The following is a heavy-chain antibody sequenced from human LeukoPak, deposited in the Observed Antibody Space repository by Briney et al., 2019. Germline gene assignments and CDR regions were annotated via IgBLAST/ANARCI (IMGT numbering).Heavy chain of an antibody. V-gene: IGHV4-59*01. J-gene: IGHJ3*02. D-gene: IGHD1-26*01. CDR3: ARWEASRVAFEI. CDR1: GGSISTYY. CDR2: IYYSGIT. Sequence: PSQTLSLTCTVSGGSISTYYWSWIRQPPTRGLEWIGYIYYSGITDYSPSLKSRVTISIDTSKKQFSLKLSSVTAADTAVYYCARWEASRVAFEIWGQGTLGTVSS.